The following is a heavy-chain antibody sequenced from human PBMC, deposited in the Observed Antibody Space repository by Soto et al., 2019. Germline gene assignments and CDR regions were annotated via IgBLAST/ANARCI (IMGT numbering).Heavy chain of an antibody. D-gene: IGHD3-3*01. CDR3: TRDGVPL. Sequence: XGSLRLSCAASGFTFSTFTLNWVRQAPGKGLDWVSSINTNGDSTYYEDSVRGRFTISRDNARASLYLQMDSLRVDDTAVYYCTRDGVPLWGQGTMVTVSS. CDR1: GFTFSTFT. V-gene: IGHV3-21*01. J-gene: IGHJ3*01. CDR2: INTNGDST.